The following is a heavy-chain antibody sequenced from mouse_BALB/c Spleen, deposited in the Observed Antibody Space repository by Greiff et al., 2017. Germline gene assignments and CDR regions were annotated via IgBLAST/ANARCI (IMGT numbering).Heavy chain of an antibody. CDR3: ARWDGYGGAWFAY. J-gene: IGHJ3*01. CDR1: GYSFTSYY. CDR2: IFPGSGNT. Sequence: VQLQQSGPELVKPGASVKISCKASGYSFTSYYIHWVKQRPGQGLEWIGWIFPGSGNTKYNEKFKGKATLTADTSSSTAYMQLSSLTSEDSAVYFCARWDGYGGAWFAYWGQGTLVTVSA. D-gene: IGHD2-2*01. V-gene: IGHV1-66*01.